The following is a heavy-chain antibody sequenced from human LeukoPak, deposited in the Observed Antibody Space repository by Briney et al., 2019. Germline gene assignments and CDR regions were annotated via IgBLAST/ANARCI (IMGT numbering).Heavy chain of an antibody. J-gene: IGHJ4*02. CDR1: GFTLSTYW. CDR2: IKQDGSEK. CDR3: ARSPDGPDY. V-gene: IGHV3-7*01. Sequence: GGSLRLSCVASGFTLSTYWMSWVRQAPGKGLEWVASIKQDGSEKYYVDSVKGRFDISRDNAKNSLYLQMNSLRAEDTAVYYCARSPDGPDYWGQGTLVTVSS.